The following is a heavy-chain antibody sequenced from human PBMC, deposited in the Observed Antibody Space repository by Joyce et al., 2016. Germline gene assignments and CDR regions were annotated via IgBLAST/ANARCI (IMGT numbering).Heavy chain of an antibody. Sequence: EVQLLESGGGWVQPGGSLRLSCAAAGFTFSSCAMCVVRQAPGKVLEWVSAISGSDDCTYHADSVRGRFTISRDNSKNTLYLQMNSLTAEDTAIYYCAKGTLGSCSGTTCYPLDSWGQGTLVTVSS. V-gene: IGHV3-23*01. D-gene: IGHD2-15*01. CDR3: AKGTLGSCSGTTCYPLDS. CDR2: ISGSDDCT. J-gene: IGHJ4*02. CDR1: GFTFSSCA.